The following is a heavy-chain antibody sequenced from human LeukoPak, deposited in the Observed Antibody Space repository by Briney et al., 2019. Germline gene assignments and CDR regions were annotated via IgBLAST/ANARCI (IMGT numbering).Heavy chain of an antibody. V-gene: IGHV1-69*05. J-gene: IGHJ4*02. Sequence: SVKVSCKASGGTFSSYAISWARQAPGQGLEWMGGIIPIFGTANYAQKFQGRVTITTDESTSTAYMELSSLRSEDTAVYYCARDYYDSSGYYGYWGQGTLVTVSS. CDR2: IIPIFGTA. CDR3: ARDYYDSSGYYGY. D-gene: IGHD3-22*01. CDR1: GGTFSSYA.